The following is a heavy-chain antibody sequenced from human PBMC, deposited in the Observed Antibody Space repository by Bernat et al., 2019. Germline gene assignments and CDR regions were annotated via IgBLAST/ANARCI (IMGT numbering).Heavy chain of an antibody. V-gene: IGHV1-18*04. CDR2: ISAYNGYT. J-gene: IGHJ6*02. CDR1: GYTFTNNG. CDR3: ARNSSWYNNYYGMDV. Sequence: QVQLAQSGAEVKKPGASVKVSYKASGYTFTNNGISWVRQAPGQGLEWMGWISAYNGYTNYVQNLQGRVTMTTDTSTSTAYLELRSLRSDDTAVYYCARNSSWYNNYYGMDVWGQGTTVIVSS. D-gene: IGHD6-13*01.